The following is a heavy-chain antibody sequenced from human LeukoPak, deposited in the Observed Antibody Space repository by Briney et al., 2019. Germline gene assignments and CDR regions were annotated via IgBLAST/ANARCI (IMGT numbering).Heavy chain of an antibody. D-gene: IGHD3-22*01. Sequence: PGGSLRLSCAASGFTFSSYSMNWVRQAPGKGLEWVSSISSSSSYIYYADSVKGRFTISRDNAKNSLYLQMNSLRAEDTAVYYCARHTMIVVAPQRKAHGMDVWGQGTTVTVSS. CDR1: GFTFSSYS. V-gene: IGHV3-21*01. CDR3: ARHTMIVVAPQRKAHGMDV. CDR2: ISSSSSYI. J-gene: IGHJ6*02.